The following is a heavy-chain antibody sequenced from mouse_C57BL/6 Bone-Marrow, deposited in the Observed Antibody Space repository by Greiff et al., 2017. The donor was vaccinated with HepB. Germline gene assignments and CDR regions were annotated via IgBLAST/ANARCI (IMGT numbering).Heavy chain of an antibody. CDR3: ARERERPSDGYYDY. CDR1: GFSLTSYA. J-gene: IGHJ2*01. CDR2: IWTGGGT. D-gene: IGHD2-3*01. V-gene: IGHV2-9-1*01. Sequence: VKVVESGPGLVAPSQSLSITCTVSGFSLTSYAISWVRQPPGKGLEWLGVIWTGGGTNYNSALKSRLSISKDNSKSQVFLKMNSLQTDDTARYYCARERERPSDGYYDYWGQGTTLTVSS.